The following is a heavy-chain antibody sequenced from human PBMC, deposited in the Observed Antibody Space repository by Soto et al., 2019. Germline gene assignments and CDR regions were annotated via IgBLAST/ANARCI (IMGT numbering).Heavy chain of an antibody. J-gene: IGHJ4*02. CDR2: ISGTGGST. CDR1: GFTFSSYW. Sequence: GGSLRLSCAASGFTFSSYWMSWVRQAPGKGLEWVATISGTGGSTYYADSVKGRFTISRDNSKNTLYLQMNSLRVEDTAVYYCAKDQLGGNFDYWGQGTQVTVSS. D-gene: IGHD1-1*01. V-gene: IGHV3-23*01. CDR3: AKDQLGGNFDY.